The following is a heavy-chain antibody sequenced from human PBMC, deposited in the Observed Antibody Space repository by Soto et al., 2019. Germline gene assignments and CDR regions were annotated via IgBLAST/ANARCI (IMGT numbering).Heavy chain of an antibody. CDR2: IIPIFGTA. CDR3: ARVGTAMVYYYYGMDV. V-gene: IGHV1-69*01. Sequence: QVQLVQSGAEVKKPGSSVKVSCKASGGTFSSYAISWVRQAPGQGLEWMGGIIPIFGTANYAQKFQGRVTITADESTSTDYMELSSLRSEDTAVYYCARVGTAMVYYYYGMDVWGQGTTVTVSS. CDR1: GGTFSSYA. D-gene: IGHD5-18*01. J-gene: IGHJ6*02.